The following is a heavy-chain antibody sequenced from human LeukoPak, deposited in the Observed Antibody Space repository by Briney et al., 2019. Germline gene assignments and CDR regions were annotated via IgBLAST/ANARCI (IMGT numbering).Heavy chain of an antibody. Sequence: SETLSHTCTVSGGSISSGSYYWSWIRQPAGKGLEWIGRIYTSGSTNYNPSLKSRVTISVDTSKNQFSLKLSSVTAADTAVYYCARDSTTGAFDIWGQGTMVTVSS. CDR3: ARDSTTGAFDI. J-gene: IGHJ3*02. V-gene: IGHV4-61*02. CDR1: GGSISSGSYY. CDR2: IYTSGST. D-gene: IGHD1-14*01.